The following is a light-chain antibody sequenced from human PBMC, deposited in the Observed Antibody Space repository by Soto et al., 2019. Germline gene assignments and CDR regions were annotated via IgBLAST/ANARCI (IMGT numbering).Light chain of an antibody. CDR3: QQYGSSPET. V-gene: IGKV3-20*01. CDR1: QSVDSSY. CDR2: GAS. Sequence: EIVLTQSPGTLSLSPGERATLSCRASQSVDSSYLAWYQQKPGQAPRLLIYGASSRATGIPDRFSGSGSGTDFALTISSLEPEDFAVYYCQQYGSSPETFGQGTKVEIK. J-gene: IGKJ1*01.